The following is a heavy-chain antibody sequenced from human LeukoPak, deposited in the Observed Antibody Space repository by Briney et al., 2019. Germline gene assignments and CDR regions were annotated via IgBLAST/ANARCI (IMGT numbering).Heavy chain of an antibody. Sequence: PGGSLRLSCAASGFTFSSYAMSWVRQAPGKGLEWVSAISGSGGSTYYADSVKGRFTISRDNSKNTLYLQMNSLRAEDTAVYYCAKADLFNYGRRGYYFDYWGQGTLSPSPQ. CDR2: ISGSGGST. V-gene: IGHV3-23*01. D-gene: IGHD4-17*01. J-gene: IGHJ4*02. CDR1: GFTFSSYA. CDR3: AKADLFNYGRRGYYFDY.